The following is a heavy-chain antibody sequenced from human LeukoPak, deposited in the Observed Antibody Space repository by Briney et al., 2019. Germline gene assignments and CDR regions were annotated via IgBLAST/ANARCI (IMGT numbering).Heavy chain of an antibody. Sequence: SETLSLSCTVSGGSISSGSSYWSWIRQPAGKGLEWIGRIYTSGNTNYKPSLQSRVTISVDTAKNQFSLKLSSVTAADTAVYYCTRGDNTWGQGTLVTVSS. J-gene: IGHJ5*02. V-gene: IGHV4-61*02. D-gene: IGHD2/OR15-2a*01. CDR2: IYTSGNT. CDR1: GGSISSGSSY. CDR3: TRGDNT.